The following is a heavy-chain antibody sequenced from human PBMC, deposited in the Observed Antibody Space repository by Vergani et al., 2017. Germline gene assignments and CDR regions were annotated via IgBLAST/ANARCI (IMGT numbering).Heavy chain of an antibody. CDR1: GFTFSDHY. D-gene: IGHD3-16*01. Sequence: LEESGGGSVKPGGSLRLSCAASGFTFSDHYMSWIRQAPGKGLEWVSHISPGASTVSYTDSVTGRFTVSRNNDNNSLTLDMTTLRVEDTAVYYCAMIPVISTTPHYYAMDLWGQGTTVTVFS. V-gene: IGHV3-11*04. CDR2: ISPGASTV. CDR3: AMIPVISTTPHYYAMDL. J-gene: IGHJ6*02.